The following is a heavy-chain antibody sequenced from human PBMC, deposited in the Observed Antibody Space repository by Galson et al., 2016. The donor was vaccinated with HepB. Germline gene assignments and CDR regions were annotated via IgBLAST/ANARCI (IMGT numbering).Heavy chain of an antibody. CDR2: IYYSGST. J-gene: IGHJ4*02. CDR3: AGADYGGCLAY. V-gene: IGHV4-30-4*01. Sequence: LSLTCTVSGGSISSGDHYWSWVRQPPGKGLEWIGYIYYSGSTSYNPSLKSRLAISVDRSKNQFSLMLSSVTAADTAVYYCAGADYGGCLAYWGQGTLVTVSS. D-gene: IGHD4-23*01. CDR1: GGSISSGDHY.